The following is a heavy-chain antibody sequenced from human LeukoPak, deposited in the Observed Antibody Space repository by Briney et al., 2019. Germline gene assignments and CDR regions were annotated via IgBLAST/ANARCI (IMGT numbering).Heavy chain of an antibody. D-gene: IGHD3-16*01. J-gene: IGHJ5*02. CDR3: ARHFPRLGWFDP. Sequence: PSETLSLTCAVYGGSFSGYYWSWIRQPPGKGLEWIGNIYYSGSTNYNPSLKSRVTISVDTSKNQLSLKLTSVTAADTAVYYCARHFPRLGWFDPWGQGTLATVSS. CDR2: IYYSGST. V-gene: IGHV4-59*08. CDR1: GGSFSGYY.